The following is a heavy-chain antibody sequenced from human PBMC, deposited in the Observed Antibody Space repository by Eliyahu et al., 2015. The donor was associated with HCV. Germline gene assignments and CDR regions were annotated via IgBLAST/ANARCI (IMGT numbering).Heavy chain of an antibody. J-gene: IGHJ6*02. CDR3: AKLPGNSYGYYYYGMDV. CDR2: IXYDGSNK. CDR1: GFTFSSYG. V-gene: IGHV3-30*18. D-gene: IGHD5-18*01. Sequence: QVQLVESGGGVVQPGRSLRLSCAASGFTFSSYGXHGVRQAPGKGXEWGAVIXYDGSNKYYADSVKGRFTISRDNSKNTLYLQMNSLRAEDTAVYYCAKLPGNSYGYYYYGMDVWGQGTTVTVSS.